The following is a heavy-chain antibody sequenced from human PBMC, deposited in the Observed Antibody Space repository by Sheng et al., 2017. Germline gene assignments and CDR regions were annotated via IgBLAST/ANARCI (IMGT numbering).Heavy chain of an antibody. CDR2: ISWNSGSI. D-gene: IGHD3-10*01. V-gene: IGHV3-9*03. Sequence: EVQLVESGGGLVQPGRSLRLSCAASGFTFDDYVMHWVRQAPGKGLEWVSGISWNSGSIGYADSVKGRFTISRDNAKNSLYLQMNSLRAEDMALYYCARDSRQGTFDIWGQGTMVTV. CDR3: ARDSRQGTFDI. J-gene: IGHJ3*02. CDR1: GFTFDDYV.